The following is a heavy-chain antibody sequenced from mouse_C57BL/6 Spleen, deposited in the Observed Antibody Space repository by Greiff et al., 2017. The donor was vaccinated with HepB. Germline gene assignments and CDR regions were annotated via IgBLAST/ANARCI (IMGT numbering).Heavy chain of an antibody. V-gene: IGHV1-69*01. CDR3: ARAGSGLYYAMDY. D-gene: IGHD3-2*02. J-gene: IGHJ4*01. Sequence: QVQLKQPGAELVMPGASVKLSCKASGYTFTSYWMHWVKQRPGQGLEWIGEIDPSDSYTNYNQKFKGKSTLTVDKSSSTAYMQLSSLTSEDSAVYYCARAGSGLYYAMDYWGQGTSVTVSS. CDR1: GYTFTSYW. CDR2: IDPSDSYT.